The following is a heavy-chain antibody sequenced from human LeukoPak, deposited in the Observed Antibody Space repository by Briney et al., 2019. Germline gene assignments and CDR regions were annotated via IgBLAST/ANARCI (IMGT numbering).Heavy chain of an antibody. D-gene: IGHD6-6*01. CDR1: GFTFSSYA. CDR3: AKRAARPTFLGDFDY. Sequence: PGGSLRLSCGASGFTFSSYAMSWVRQAPGKGLEWVSAISGSGGSTYYADSVKGRFTISRDNSKNTLYLQMNSLRAEDTAVYYCAKRAARPTFLGDFDYWGQGTLVTVSS. V-gene: IGHV3-23*01. J-gene: IGHJ4*02. CDR2: ISGSGGST.